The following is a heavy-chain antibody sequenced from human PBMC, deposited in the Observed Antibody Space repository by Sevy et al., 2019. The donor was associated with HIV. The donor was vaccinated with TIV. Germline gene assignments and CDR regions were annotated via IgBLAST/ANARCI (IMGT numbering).Heavy chain of an antibody. CDR1: GFTFSNFG. J-gene: IGHJ6*02. CDR2: VSYDGSSK. CDR3: ARGGSGDYDYYGVVI. V-gene: IGHV3-30*03. Sequence: GGSLRLSCVGSGFTFSNFGVHWVRQAPGKGLEWLSVVSYDGSSKYYVDSVKGRFIVSRDKSKNTLYLQMNSLRTEDTAVYYCARGGSGDYDYYGVVIWGQGTTVTVSS. D-gene: IGHD3-10*01.